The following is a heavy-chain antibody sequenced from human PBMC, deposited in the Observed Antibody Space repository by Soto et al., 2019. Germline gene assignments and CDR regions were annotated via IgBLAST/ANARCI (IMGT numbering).Heavy chain of an antibody. Sequence: GGSLRLSCAASGFTFRSYAMSWVRQAPGKWLEWVSAISESGGSTYYADSVKGRFTISRDNSKNTLYLQMNSLRAEDTAVYYCAKDKPGTTAFDIWGRGXLVTV. D-gene: IGHD1-1*01. CDR3: AKDKPGTTAFDI. J-gene: IGHJ3*02. V-gene: IGHV3-23*01. CDR1: GFTFRSYA. CDR2: ISESGGST.